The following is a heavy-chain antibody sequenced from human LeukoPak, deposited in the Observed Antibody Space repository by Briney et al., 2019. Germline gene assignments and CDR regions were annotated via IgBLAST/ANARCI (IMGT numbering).Heavy chain of an antibody. D-gene: IGHD6-19*01. V-gene: IGHV4-31*03. J-gene: IGHJ3*02. CDR3: ARSRQWLGTHAFDI. CDR1: GGSISSGGYY. CDR2: IYYSGST. Sequence: PSQTLSLTCTVSGGSISSGGYYWSWIRQHPGKGLEWIGYIYYSGSTYYNPSLKSRVTISVDTSKNQFSLKLSSVTAADTAVYYCARSRQWLGTHAFDIWGQGTMVTVSS.